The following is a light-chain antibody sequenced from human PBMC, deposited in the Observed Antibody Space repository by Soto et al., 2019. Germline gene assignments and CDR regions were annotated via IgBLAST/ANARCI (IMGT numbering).Light chain of an antibody. CDR3: QQRSNWPPIT. CDR1: QSVSSS. V-gene: IGKV3-11*01. CDR2: DVS. Sequence: EIVMTQSPATLSVSPGERATLSCRASQSVSSSLAWYQQKPGQAPRLLIYDVSNRATGIPARFSGSGSGTDFTLTISSLEPEDFAVYYCQQRSNWPPITFGQGTRLE. J-gene: IGKJ5*01.